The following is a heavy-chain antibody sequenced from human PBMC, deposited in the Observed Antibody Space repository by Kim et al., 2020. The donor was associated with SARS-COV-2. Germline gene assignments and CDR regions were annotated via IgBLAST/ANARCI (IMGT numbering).Heavy chain of an antibody. Sequence: GGSLRLSCAASGFTFSSYGMHWVRQAPGKGLEWVAVISYDGSNKYYADSVKGRFTISRDNSKNTLYLQMNSLRAEDTAVYYCAKGYYDFWSGYSYYYYYGMDVWGQGTTVTVSS. D-gene: IGHD3-3*01. V-gene: IGHV3-30*18. CDR1: GFTFSSYG. J-gene: IGHJ6*02. CDR3: AKGYYDFWSGYSYYYYYGMDV. CDR2: ISYDGSNK.